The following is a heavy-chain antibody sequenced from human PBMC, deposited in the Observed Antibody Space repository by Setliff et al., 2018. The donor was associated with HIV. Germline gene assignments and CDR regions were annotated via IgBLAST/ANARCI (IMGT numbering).Heavy chain of an antibody. J-gene: IGHJ1*01. Sequence: SETLSLTCTVSGGSIKSSSYYWGWIRQPPGKGLEWIGSIYYSGNTYYNPSLKSRVTISEDRSRNQFSLRLGSVTAADTAIYYCARVPTSSWYVTTQRTKEYFHHWGQGTLVTVSS. CDR1: GGSIKSSSYY. D-gene: IGHD6-13*01. V-gene: IGHV4-39*07. CDR2: IYYSGNT. CDR3: ARVPTSSWYVTTQRTKEYFHH.